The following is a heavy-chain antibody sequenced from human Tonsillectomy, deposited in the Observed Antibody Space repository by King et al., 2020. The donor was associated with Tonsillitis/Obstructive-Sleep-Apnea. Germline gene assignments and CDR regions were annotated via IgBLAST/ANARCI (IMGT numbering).Heavy chain of an antibody. J-gene: IGHJ4*02. CDR3: AKASYYGPPLWYFDS. CDR2: ISYDGNNK. V-gene: IGHV3-30*18. CDR1: GFTFTNYG. D-gene: IGHD3-10*01. Sequence: VQLVESGGGVVQPGRSLRLSCAASGFTFTNYGMHWVRQAPGKGLEWVAVISYDGNNKYYADSVKGRFTISRDNSKNTLYLQMNSLRAEDTAVYYCAKASYYGPPLWYFDSWGQGTLVTVSS.